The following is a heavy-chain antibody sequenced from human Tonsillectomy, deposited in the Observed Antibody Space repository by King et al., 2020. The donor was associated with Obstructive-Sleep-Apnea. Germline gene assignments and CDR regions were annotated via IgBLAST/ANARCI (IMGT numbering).Heavy chain of an antibody. CDR3: ATAVM. V-gene: IGHV3-74*01. D-gene: IGHD2-8*01. Sequence: VQLVESGGGLVQPEGSLRLSCAASGFSFSSSWMHWVRQAPGKGLQWISYISSDGGATTYADSGRGRFTISRDNAKNTLFLQMSSLRAEDTAVYYCATAVMGGQGTLVTVSS. CDR2: ISSDGGAT. J-gene: IGHJ4*02. CDR1: GFSFSSSW.